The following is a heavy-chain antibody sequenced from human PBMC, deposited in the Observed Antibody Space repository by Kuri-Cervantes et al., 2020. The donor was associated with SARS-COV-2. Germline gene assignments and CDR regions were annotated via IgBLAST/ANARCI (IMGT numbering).Heavy chain of an antibody. CDR1: GFTFSSYD. V-gene: IGHV3-30-3*01. Sequence: GGSLRLSCAASGFTFSSYDIHWVRQAPGKGLEWVAVISYDGSNKYYADSVKGRFTISRDNSKNTLYLQMNSLRAEDTAVYYCARDQGAHIAVAVVFDYWGQGTLVTVSS. J-gene: IGHJ4*02. CDR2: ISYDGSNK. D-gene: IGHD6-19*01. CDR3: ARDQGAHIAVAVVFDY.